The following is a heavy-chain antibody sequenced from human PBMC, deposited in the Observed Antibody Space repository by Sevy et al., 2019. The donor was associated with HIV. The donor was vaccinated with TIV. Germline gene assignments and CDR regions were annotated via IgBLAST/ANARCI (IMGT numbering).Heavy chain of an antibody. J-gene: IGHJ6*02. CDR1: GYSITSGYY. CDR2: IYHSGNT. V-gene: IGHV4-38-2*02. Sequence: SETLSLTCAVSGYSITSGYYWGWIRQPPGKGLEWIGSIYHSGNTYYNSSLKSRVTISVDTSKNQFSLKLTSVTAADTAVYYCVRDVGDNYFYYGMDVWGQGITVTVSS. CDR3: VRDVGDNYFYYGMDV.